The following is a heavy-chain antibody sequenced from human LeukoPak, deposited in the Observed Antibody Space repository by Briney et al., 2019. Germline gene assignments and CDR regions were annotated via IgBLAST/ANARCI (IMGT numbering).Heavy chain of an antibody. CDR3: ARDLAAAAY. D-gene: IGHD6-13*01. J-gene: IGHJ4*02. CDR1: GFTFSSYS. V-gene: IGHV3-21*06. CDR2: ITSSSSSL. Sequence: PGGSLRLSCAASGFTFSSYSMNWVRQAPGKGLEWVSSITSSSSSLYYADSVKGRFTISRDNAKNSLYLQMNSLRAEDTAVYYCARDLAAAAYWGQGTLVTVSS.